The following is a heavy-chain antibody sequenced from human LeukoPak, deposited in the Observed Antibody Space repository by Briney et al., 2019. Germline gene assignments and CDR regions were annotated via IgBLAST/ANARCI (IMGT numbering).Heavy chain of an antibody. CDR3: AKGAGGFSYYNWFDP. D-gene: IGHD5-18*01. CDR2: IYYTGRT. V-gene: IGHV4-59*12. Sequence: SETLSLTCTVSGGPINTDYWNWIRQPPGKGLEWIGYIYYTGRTNYNPSFKSRLTISIDTSKSQFSLTLTSVTAADTAIYYCAKGAGGFSYYNWFDPWGQGTLVTVSS. J-gene: IGHJ5*02. CDR1: GGPINTDY.